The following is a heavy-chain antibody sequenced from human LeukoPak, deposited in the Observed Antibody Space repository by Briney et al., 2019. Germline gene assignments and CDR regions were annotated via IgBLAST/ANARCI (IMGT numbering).Heavy chain of an antibody. CDR2: IRYDGTNK. CDR3: ASPFDGYNRNFDY. V-gene: IGHV3-30*02. CDR1: GFTFSSYG. J-gene: IGHJ4*02. Sequence: PGGSLRLSCAASGFTFSSYGMNWVRQAPGKGLEWVAFIRYDGTNKYYGDSVKGRFTITRDNSKNTLYLQMNSLSAEDTAVYYCASPFDGYNRNFDYWGQGTLVTVSS. D-gene: IGHD5-24*01.